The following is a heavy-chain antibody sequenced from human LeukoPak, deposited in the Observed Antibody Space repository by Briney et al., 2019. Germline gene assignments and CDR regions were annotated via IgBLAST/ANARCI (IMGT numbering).Heavy chain of an antibody. CDR3: ARSNLRCSSTSCSKPSYNWFDP. Sequence: GASVKVSCKASGYTFTSYDINWVRQATGQGLEWMGWMNPNSGNTGYAQKFQGRVTITRNTSISTAYMELSSLRSGDTAVYYCARSNLRCSSTSCSKPSYNWFDPWGQGTLVTVSS. CDR2: MNPNSGNT. D-gene: IGHD2-2*01. V-gene: IGHV1-8*03. CDR1: GYTFTSYD. J-gene: IGHJ5*02.